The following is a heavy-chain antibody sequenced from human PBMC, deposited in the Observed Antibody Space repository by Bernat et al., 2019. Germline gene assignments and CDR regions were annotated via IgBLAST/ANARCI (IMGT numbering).Heavy chain of an antibody. Sequence: VQLQESGPGLVKPSETLSLTCTVSGDSVTTSNYYWSWIRQPPGKGLEWIAYIYYSGSTNYNPSLKSRATISLDTSKNQFSLKLTSVTAADTAVYLCARTGYCSGGSCYSGWFDPWGQGTQVTASS. CDR3: ARTGYCSGGSCYSGWFDP. J-gene: IGHJ5*02. CDR1: GDSVTTSNYY. D-gene: IGHD2-15*01. V-gene: IGHV4-61*01. CDR2: IYYSGST.